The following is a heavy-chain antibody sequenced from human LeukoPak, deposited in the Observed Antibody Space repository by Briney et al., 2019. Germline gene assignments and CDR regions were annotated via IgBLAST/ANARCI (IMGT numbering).Heavy chain of an antibody. D-gene: IGHD3-10*01. V-gene: IGHV3-48*01. CDR2: ISSSSSTI. Sequence: GGSLRLSCAASGFTFSSYSMNWVRQALGKGLEWVSYISSSSSTIYYADSVKGRFTISRDNAKNSLYLQMNSLRAEDTAVYYCARDWGYYGSGSSFDYWGQGTLVTVSP. CDR1: GFTFSSYS. J-gene: IGHJ4*02. CDR3: ARDWGYYGSGSSFDY.